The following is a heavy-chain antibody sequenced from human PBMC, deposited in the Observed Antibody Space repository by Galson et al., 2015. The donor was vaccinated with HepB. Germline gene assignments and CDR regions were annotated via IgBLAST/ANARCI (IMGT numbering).Heavy chain of an antibody. CDR3: ARFVVVTQAFDY. D-gene: IGHD2-21*02. CDR1: GFTVSSNY. J-gene: IGHJ4*02. Sequence: SLRLSCAASGFTVSSNYMSWVRQAPGKGLEWVSVIYSGGSTYYADSVKGRFTISRDNSKNTLYLQMNSLRAEDTAVYYCARFVVVTQAFDYWGQGTLVTVSS. V-gene: IGHV3-53*01. CDR2: IYSGGST.